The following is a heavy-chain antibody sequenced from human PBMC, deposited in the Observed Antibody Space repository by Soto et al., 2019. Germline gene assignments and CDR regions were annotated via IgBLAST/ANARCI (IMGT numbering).Heavy chain of an antibody. CDR2: ISSNGGST. J-gene: IGHJ4*02. V-gene: IGHV3-64*01. D-gene: IGHD3-10*01. CDR3: ARDQAAGSFDY. CDR1: GFTFSSYA. Sequence: GGSLRLSCAASGFTFSSYAMHWVRQAPGKGLEYVSAISSNGGSTYYANSVKGRFTISRDNSKNTLYLQMGSLRAEDMAVYYCARDQAAGSFDYWGQGTLVTVSS.